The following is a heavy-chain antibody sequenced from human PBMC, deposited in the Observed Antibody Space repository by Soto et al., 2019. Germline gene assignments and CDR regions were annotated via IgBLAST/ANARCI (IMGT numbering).Heavy chain of an antibody. V-gene: IGHV4-30-4*01. CDR3: ARDLDGLHDDTSGPFPRPG. CDR2: IHSSGSI. CDR1: GGSISSDDYY. J-gene: IGHJ1*01. Sequence: SETLSLTCTVSGGSISSDDYYWGWIRQAPGRGLEWIGYIHSSGSIYYNPSLKSRATMSIDTAGNQFSLKVSSVTVADTAVYYCARDLDGLHDDTSGPFPRPGWGQGTLVTVSS. D-gene: IGHD3-22*01.